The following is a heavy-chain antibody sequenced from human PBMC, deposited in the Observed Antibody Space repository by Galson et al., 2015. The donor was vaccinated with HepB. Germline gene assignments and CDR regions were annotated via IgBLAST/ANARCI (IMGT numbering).Heavy chain of an antibody. CDR3: ARRLRGDSHFDY. CDR1: GYTFTSYA. D-gene: IGHD5-12*01. J-gene: IGHJ4*02. V-gene: IGHV1-3*01. Sequence: SGYTFTSYAMHWVRQAPGQRLEWMGWINAGNGNTKYSQKFQGRVTITRDTSASTAYMELSSLRSEDTAVYYCARRLRGDSHFDYWGQGTLVTVSS. CDR2: INAGNGNT.